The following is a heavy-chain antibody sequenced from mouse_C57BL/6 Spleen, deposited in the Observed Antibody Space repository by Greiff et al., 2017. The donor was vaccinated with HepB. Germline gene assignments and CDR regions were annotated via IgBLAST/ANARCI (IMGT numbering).Heavy chain of an antibody. CDR3: ARRRTTAYWYFDV. CDR1: GFTFSDYY. Sequence: EVQLVESEGGLVQPGSSMKLSCTASGFTFSDYYMAWVRQVPEKGLEWVANINYDGSSTYYLDSLKSRFIISRDNAKNILYLQMSSLKSEDTATYYCARRRTTAYWYFDVWGTGTTVTVSS. J-gene: IGHJ1*03. CDR2: INYDGSST. D-gene: IGHD1-2*01. V-gene: IGHV5-16*01.